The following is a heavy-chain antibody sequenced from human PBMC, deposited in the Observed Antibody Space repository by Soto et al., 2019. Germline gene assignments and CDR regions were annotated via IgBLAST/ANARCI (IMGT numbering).Heavy chain of an antibody. Sequence: QVQLQESGPGLVKPSETLTLTCTVSPGSISSSYWSWIRQPPGRGLEWIGHVAYSGTTKYDPSLKSRGSISVSTSKRQFSLRLTSVTAADTAVYYCAREAQDYDFDHWGQGILVTVSS. CDR2: VAYSGTT. V-gene: IGHV4-59*01. CDR3: AREAQDYDFDH. D-gene: IGHD4-17*01. J-gene: IGHJ5*02. CDR1: PGSISSSY.